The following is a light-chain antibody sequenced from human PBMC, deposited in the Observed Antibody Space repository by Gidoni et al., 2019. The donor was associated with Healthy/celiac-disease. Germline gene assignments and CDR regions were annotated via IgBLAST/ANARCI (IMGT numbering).Light chain of an antibody. V-gene: IGKV3-11*01. J-gene: IGKJ5*01. CDR1: QSVSSC. CDR2: DAS. CDR3: QQRSNWPPIT. Sequence: EIVLTQSPATLSLSPGERATLSCRASQSVSSCLAWYQQELGQAPRLLIYDASNRATGIQARFSGSGSGTDFTLTISSLEPEDFAVYYCQQRSNWPPITFGQGTPLEIK.